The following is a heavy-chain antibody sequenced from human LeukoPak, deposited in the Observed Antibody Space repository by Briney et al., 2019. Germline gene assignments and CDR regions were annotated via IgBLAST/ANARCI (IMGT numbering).Heavy chain of an antibody. CDR3: ARSSGIYLFFDY. J-gene: IGHJ4*02. CDR1: GFTFSSNY. V-gene: IGHV3-66*01. Sequence: PGGSLRLSCAASGFTFSSNYMSWVRQAPGKGLEWVSVIYSGGTTYYADSVKGRFTISRDNSKNTLYLQMNSLRAEDTAVYYCARSSGIYLFFDYWGQGTLVTVSS. D-gene: IGHD1-26*01. CDR2: IYSGGTT.